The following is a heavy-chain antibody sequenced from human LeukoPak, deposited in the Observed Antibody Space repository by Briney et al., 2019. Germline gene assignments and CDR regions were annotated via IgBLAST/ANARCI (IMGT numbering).Heavy chain of an antibody. CDR1: GFTFSSYA. CDR3: AGEYYYDSSGWY. D-gene: IGHD3-22*01. Sequence: PGRSLRLSCAASGFTFSSYAMHWVRQAPGKGLEWVAVISYDGSNKYYADSVKGRFTISRDNSKNTLYLQMNSLRAEDTAVYYYAGEYYYDSSGWYWGQGTLVTVSS. V-gene: IGHV3-30-3*01. CDR2: ISYDGSNK. J-gene: IGHJ4*02.